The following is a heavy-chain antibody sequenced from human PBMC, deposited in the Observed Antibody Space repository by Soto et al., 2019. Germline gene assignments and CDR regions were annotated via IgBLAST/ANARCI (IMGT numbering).Heavy chain of an antibody. CDR1: GGSMSSYY. D-gene: IGHD1-26*01. V-gene: IGHV4-59*01. CDR3: ARYGVANAVGYFSYFGMDV. J-gene: IGHJ6*02. Sequence: SETLSLTCTVSGGSMSSYYWSWIRQPPGKGLEWIGYIYYSGSTNYNPSLKSRVTMSVDTPKNQFSLKLSSVTAADTAVYYCARYGVANAVGYFSYFGMDVWGQGTTVTVSS. CDR2: IYYSGST.